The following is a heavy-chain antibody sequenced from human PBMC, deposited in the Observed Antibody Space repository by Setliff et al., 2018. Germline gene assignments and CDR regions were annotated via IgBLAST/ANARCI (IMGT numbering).Heavy chain of an antibody. D-gene: IGHD4-17*01. J-gene: IGHJ4*02. CDR3: ARARNKYGAFDY. CDR1: GDSMTTFF. V-gene: IGHV4-59*08. CDR2: ISYSGGT. Sequence: SETLSLTCTVSGDSMTTFFWSWIRQLPGKRLEWIGYISYSGGTYYNPSLKSRVTISVDTSKNQFSLKLSSVTAADTAVYYCARARNKYGAFDYWGQGTLVTVSS.